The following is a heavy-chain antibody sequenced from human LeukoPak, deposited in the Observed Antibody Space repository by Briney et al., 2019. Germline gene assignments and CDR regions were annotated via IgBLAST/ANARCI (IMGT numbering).Heavy chain of an antibody. CDR3: ARGGRAFDV. CDR1: GGSISSYF. J-gene: IGHJ3*01. CDR2: IYASGNT. Sequence: SETLSLTCAVSGGSISSYFWSWIRQPAGKGLEWIGRIYASGNTNYNPSLKSRLTMSIDTSKNQFSLRLSSVTAADTAVYYCARGGRAFDVWGQGTLISVSP. V-gene: IGHV4-4*07.